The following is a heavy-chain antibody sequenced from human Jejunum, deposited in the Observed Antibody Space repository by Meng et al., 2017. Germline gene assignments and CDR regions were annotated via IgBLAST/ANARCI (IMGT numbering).Heavy chain of an antibody. J-gene: IGHJ6*02. D-gene: IGHD3-10*01. CDR1: GFTFSSYA. V-gene: IGHV3-23*01. Sequence: GESLKISCAASGFTFSSYAMSWVRQAPGKGLEWVSAISGSGGSTYYADSVKGRFTISRDNSKNTLYLQMNSLRAEDTAVYYCAKVPAGVRYYYYGMDVWGQGNTVNVSS. CDR3: AKVPAGVRYYYYGMDV. CDR2: ISGSGGST.